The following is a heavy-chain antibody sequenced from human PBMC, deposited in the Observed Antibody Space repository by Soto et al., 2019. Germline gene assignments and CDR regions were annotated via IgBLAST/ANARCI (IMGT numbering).Heavy chain of an antibody. D-gene: IGHD1-1*01. CDR3: ARDGKRGYDFDY. J-gene: IGHJ4*02. Sequence: EVQLVESGGGLVQPGGSLRLSCAASGFTFSIYAMDWVRQAPGKGLEWLSYINGGSSYIFYADSVEGRFTISRDNAKNSLYLQRDSRSADDTAVYYCARDGKRGYDFDYWGQGTLVTVSS. CDR2: INGGSSYI. V-gene: IGHV3-48*01. CDR1: GFTFSIYA.